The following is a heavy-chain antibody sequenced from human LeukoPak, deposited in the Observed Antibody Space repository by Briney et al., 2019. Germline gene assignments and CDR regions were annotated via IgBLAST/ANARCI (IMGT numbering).Heavy chain of an antibody. CDR2: IFPWDSST. D-gene: IGHD6-19*01. CDR3: AGAGIAVAGNAEYFQH. CDR1: GYSFTSYW. J-gene: IGHJ1*01. V-gene: IGHV5-10-1*01. Sequence: GESLKISCKCSGYSFTSYWISCVRHMLGQGLEWMRSIFPWDSSTNYSPSFQFHVTISAYNYISTAYLQWSSLKASDTAMYYCAGAGIAVAGNAEYFQHWGQGTLVTVSS.